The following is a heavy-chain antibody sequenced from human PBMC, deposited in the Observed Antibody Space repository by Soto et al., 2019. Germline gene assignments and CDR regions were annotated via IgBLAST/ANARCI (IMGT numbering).Heavy chain of an antibody. D-gene: IGHD3-22*01. V-gene: IGHV4-4*07. J-gene: IGHJ4*02. CDR2: IYTSGST. Sequence: QVQLQESGPGLVKPSETLSLTCTVSGGSISSYYWSWIRQPAGKGLEWIGRIYTSGSTNYNPSLKRRVTMSVDTSKNQFSLKLSSVTAADTAVYYCARDYYYDSSGYSYFDYWGQGTLVTVSS. CDR3: ARDYYYDSSGYSYFDY. CDR1: GGSISSYY.